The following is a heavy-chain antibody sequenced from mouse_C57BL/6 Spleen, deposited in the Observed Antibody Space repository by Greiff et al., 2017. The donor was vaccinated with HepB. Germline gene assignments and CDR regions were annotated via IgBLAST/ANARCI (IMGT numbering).Heavy chain of an antibody. Sequence: VQLQQSGAELVKPGASVKISCKASGYAFSSYWMNWVKQRPGKGLEWIGQIYPGDGDTNYNGKFKGKATMTADKSSSTAYMQLSSLTSEDSAVYFCARRGGYHYYAMDYWGQGTSVTVSS. CDR1: GYAFSSYW. V-gene: IGHV1-80*01. CDR3: ARRGGYHYYAMDY. CDR2: IYPGDGDT. D-gene: IGHD2-2*01. J-gene: IGHJ4*01.